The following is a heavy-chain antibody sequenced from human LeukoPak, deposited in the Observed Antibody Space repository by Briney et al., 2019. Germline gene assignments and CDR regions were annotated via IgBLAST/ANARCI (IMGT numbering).Heavy chain of an antibody. V-gene: IGHV3-74*01. CDR2: INTDGGFT. CDR1: GFILSDYW. J-gene: IGHJ4*02. Sequence: GGSLRLSCAASGFILSDYWMHWVRQAPGKELVWVSHINTDGGFTRYADSVQGRFIISRDTAKNTLFLQMNSLRAEDTAVYYCAREAKVGGALQYWGQGILVTVSS. CDR3: AREAKVGGALQY. D-gene: IGHD1-26*01.